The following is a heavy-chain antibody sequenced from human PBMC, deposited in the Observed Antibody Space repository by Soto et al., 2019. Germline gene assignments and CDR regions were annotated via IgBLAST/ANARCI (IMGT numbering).Heavy chain of an antibody. CDR2: ISAYNGNT. CDR3: ARGPGRMNYDFWSGYYSLYYYYGMDV. D-gene: IGHD3-3*01. J-gene: IGHJ6*02. V-gene: IGHV1-18*01. CDR1: GHTFTSYG. Sequence: AASVKVSCKASGHTFTSYGISWVRQAPGQGLEWMGWISAYNGNTNYAQKLQGRVTMTTDTSTSTAYMELRSLRSDDTAVYYCARGPGRMNYDFWSGYYSLYYYYGMDVWGQGTTVTVSS.